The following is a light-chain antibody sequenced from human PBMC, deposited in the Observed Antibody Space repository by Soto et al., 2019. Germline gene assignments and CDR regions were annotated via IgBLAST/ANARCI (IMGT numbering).Light chain of an antibody. V-gene: IGKV3-15*01. J-gene: IGKJ1*01. CDR3: QQYGTLPRT. Sequence: ILLIQYRSTLYLSTRERATLSFGASQPVSRNLAWYQQKPGQAPRLLMYDASTRATGIPGRFSGSGSGTEFTLTISSLESEDFAVYFCQQYGTLPRTFGQGTQVDIK. CDR2: DAS. CDR1: QPVSRN.